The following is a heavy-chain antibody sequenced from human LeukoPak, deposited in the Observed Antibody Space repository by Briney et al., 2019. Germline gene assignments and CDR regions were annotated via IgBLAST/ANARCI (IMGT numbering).Heavy chain of an antibody. V-gene: IGHV4-39*02. Sequence: SETLSLTCTVSGGSISSSSNYWGWIRQPPGKGLEWIGSIYYSGSTHHNPSLKSRVTILVDTSKNQFSLKLSSVTAADTAVYYCARDGSSSSPRSFDYWGQGILVTVSA. CDR1: GGSISSSSNY. J-gene: IGHJ4*02. D-gene: IGHD6-6*01. CDR3: ARDGSSSSPRSFDY. CDR2: IYYSGST.